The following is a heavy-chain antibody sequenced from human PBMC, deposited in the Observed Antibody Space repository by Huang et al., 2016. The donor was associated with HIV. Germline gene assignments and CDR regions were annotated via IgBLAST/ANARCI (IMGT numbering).Heavy chain of an antibody. CDR3: ATKASAMDI. Sequence: LVESGGGVVQPGGSRRLSCAGSTATFNAYWMSWVRQGPGQGREWVANIKQDGSEKYYMDSVEGRFNISRDNVKKLLFLEMNNLRVADTAVYYCATKASAMDIWGQGTTVIVSS. D-gene: IGHD1-7*01. J-gene: IGHJ6*02. V-gene: IGHV3-7*01. CDR2: IKQDGSEK. CDR1: TATFNAYW.